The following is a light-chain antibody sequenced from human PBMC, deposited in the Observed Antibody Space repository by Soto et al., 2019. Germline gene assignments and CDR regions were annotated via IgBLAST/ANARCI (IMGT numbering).Light chain of an antibody. CDR3: QRIDSIPT. V-gene: IGKV1-39*01. CDR1: QSISTY. J-gene: IGKJ1*01. Sequence: DIQMTQSPSSLSTSLGDRVTITCRASQSISTYLNWYQQKPGKAPKLLIYEASNLQGGVPSRFSGSGSGKDFTLTISSLQPEDVATYYCQRIDSIPTFGQGTKGDSK. CDR2: EAS.